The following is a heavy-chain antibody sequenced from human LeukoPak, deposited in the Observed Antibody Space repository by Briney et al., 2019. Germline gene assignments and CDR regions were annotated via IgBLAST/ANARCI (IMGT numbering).Heavy chain of an antibody. V-gene: IGHV1-2*02. Sequence: ASVQVSCKTSGYTFTSYYIHWLRQAPGQRFEWMGWSDPKSGATKYEHFQGRVTMTRDTSISTAYMELSRLTSDDTAVYYCARGIGAALRLWYFDLWGRGTLVTVSS. J-gene: IGHJ2*01. CDR2: SDPKSGAT. CDR1: GYTFTSYY. CDR3: ARGIGAALRLWYFDL. D-gene: IGHD6-6*01.